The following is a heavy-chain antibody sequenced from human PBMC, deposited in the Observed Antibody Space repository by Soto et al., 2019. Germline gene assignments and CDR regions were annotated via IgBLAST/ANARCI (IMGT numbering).Heavy chain of an antibody. CDR2: IYYSGST. CDR1: GGSISSYY. Sequence: PSETLSLTCTVSGGSISSYYWSWIRQPPGKGLEWIGYIYYSGSTNYNPSLKSRVTISVDTSKNQFSLKLSSVTAADTAVYYCARLSCTNGVCYKFDYWGQGTLVTVS. CDR3: ARLSCTNGVCYKFDY. D-gene: IGHD2-8*01. J-gene: IGHJ4*02. V-gene: IGHV4-59*08.